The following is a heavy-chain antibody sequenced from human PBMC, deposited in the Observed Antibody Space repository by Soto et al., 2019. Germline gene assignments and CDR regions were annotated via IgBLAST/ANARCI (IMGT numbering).Heavy chain of an antibody. J-gene: IGHJ6*03. CDR2: ISAYNGNT. D-gene: IGHD3-10*01. CDR3: ARFRGDGYNVPPYYYYYYMDV. Sequence: GESLKISCKASGYTFTSYGISWVRQAPGQGLEWMGWISAYNGNTNYAQKLQGRVTMTTDTSTSTAYMELRSLRSDDTAVYYCARFRGDGYNVPPYYYYYYMDVWGKGTTVTVSS. CDR1: GYTFTSYG. V-gene: IGHV1-18*01.